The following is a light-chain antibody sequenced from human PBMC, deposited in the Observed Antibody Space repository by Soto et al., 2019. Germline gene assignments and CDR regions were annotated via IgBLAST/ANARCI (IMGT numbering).Light chain of an antibody. CDR3: QQYNSYWT. CDR1: QSISSW. J-gene: IGKJ1*01. Sequence: DIQMTQCPSTLSASVGYRVTITCRASQSISSWLAWYQQKPGKAPELLIYDASSLESGVPSRFSGSGSGTEFTLTITSLQPDDFATYYCQQYNSYWTFGQGTKVDIK. CDR2: DAS. V-gene: IGKV1-5*01.